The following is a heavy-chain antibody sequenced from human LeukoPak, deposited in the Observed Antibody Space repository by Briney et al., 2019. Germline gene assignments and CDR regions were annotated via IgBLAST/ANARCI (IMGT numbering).Heavy chain of an antibody. CDR2: ISSSSSYI. V-gene: IGHV3-21*01. CDR3: ARAVGRFGELLYDDY. Sequence: GGSLRLSCAASGFTFSSYWMSWVRQAPGKGLEWVSSISSSSSYIYYADSVKGRFTISRDNAKNSLYLQMNSLRAEDTAVYYCARAVGRFGELLYDDYWGQGTLVTVSS. J-gene: IGHJ4*02. CDR1: GFTFSSYW. D-gene: IGHD3-10*01.